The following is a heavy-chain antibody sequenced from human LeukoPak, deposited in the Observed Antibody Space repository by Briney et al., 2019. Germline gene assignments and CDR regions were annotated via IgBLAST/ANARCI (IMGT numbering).Heavy chain of an antibody. CDR2: ITPILGTA. CDR1: GCTFITYA. D-gene: IGHD6-19*01. Sequence: GASVKVSCKASGCTFITYAISWVRQAPGQGLEWMGGITPILGTANYAQKFQGRVTINADQSTSTAYMELSRLRSDDTAVYYCARKPGYSSGWQDYWGQGTLVTVSS. CDR3: ARKPGYSSGWQDY. J-gene: IGHJ4*02. V-gene: IGHV1-69*10.